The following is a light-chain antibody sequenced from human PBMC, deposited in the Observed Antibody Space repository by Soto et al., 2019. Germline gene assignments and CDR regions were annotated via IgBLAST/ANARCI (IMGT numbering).Light chain of an antibody. CDR1: QSVSSSY. CDR2: GAS. CDR3: QQYGSSPPYT. V-gene: IGKV3-20*01. J-gene: IGKJ2*01. Sequence: IVLTQSPGTLSLSPGEIATLSFRASQSVSSSYLAWYQQKPGQAPRLLIYGASSRATGIPDRFSGSGSGTNFTLTISRLEPEDFAVYYCQQYGSSPPYTFGQGTKLEIK.